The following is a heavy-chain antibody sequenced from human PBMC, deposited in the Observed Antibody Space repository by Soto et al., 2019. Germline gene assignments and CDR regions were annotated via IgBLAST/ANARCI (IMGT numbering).Heavy chain of an antibody. CDR3: ARVSTTAKTFDY. J-gene: IGHJ4*02. Sequence: GGSLRLSCTTSGFTVGSSYMSWVRQAPGRGLEWVSVIYTGGSTYYADSVKGRLTISRDNSKNTLYLQKHSLRAEDTALYYCARVSTTAKTFDYWGQGTLVTVSS. V-gene: IGHV3-53*01. CDR1: GFTVGSSY. CDR2: IYTGGST.